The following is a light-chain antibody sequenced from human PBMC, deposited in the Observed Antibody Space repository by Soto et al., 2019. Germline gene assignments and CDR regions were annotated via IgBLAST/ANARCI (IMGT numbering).Light chain of an antibody. CDR1: QSVRSC. CDR2: KAS. V-gene: IGKV1-5*03. Sequence: DIQMTQSPSTLSSSVGDRVTITGRASQSVRSCLAWYKQRPGKAPKLLLYKASSLQSGVPSRFSGSGSGTEFTLTISSLQPDDFATYSCQQYDSYSTFGQGTKVDI. J-gene: IGKJ1*01. CDR3: QQYDSYST.